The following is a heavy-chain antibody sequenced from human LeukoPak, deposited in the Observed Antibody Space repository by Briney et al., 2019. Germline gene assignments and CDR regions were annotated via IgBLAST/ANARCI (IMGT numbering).Heavy chain of an antibody. CDR2: IDTSSKTK. CDR1: GFTFSLYN. D-gene: IGHD2-2*03. Sequence: GESLRLSCAASGFTFSLYNMNWVRQAPGKGLEWLSYIDTSSKTKYYADSVKGRFTISRDNAKNTMYLQMNSLRAEDTAVYYCVRGGHKLDIETSRYYYGLDVWGQGTTVTVSS. J-gene: IGHJ6*02. V-gene: IGHV3-48*04. CDR3: VRGGHKLDIETSRYYYGLDV.